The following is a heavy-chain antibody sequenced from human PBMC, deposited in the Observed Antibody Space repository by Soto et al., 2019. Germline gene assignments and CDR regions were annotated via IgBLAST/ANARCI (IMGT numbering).Heavy chain of an antibody. V-gene: IGHV3-23*01. Sequence: EVEVLESGGGLVQPGGSLRLSCAASGFTFSAYVMSWVRQAPGKGLEWVSSITSSGGGTYYAYSVKGRFTVSRDNSKNTVYLQMNSLRDEDTAVYYCAKLTAAWGQGTLVTVSS. J-gene: IGHJ4*02. D-gene: IGHD6-13*01. CDR1: GFTFSAYV. CDR2: ITSSGGGT. CDR3: AKLTAA.